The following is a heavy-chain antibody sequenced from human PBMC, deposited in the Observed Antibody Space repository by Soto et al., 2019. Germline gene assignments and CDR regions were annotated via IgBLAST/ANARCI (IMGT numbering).Heavy chain of an antibody. CDR3: AREAGMDV. CDR1: GVTFCSYE. V-gene: IGHV3-48*03. CDR2: ISSSGSTI. Sequence: CLRLGCAACGVTFCSYEMNWVRQAPGKGLEWVSYISSSGSTIYYADSVKGRFTISRDNAKNSLYLQMNSLRDEDTAVYYCAREAGMDVWGQGTTVTLSS. J-gene: IGHJ6*02.